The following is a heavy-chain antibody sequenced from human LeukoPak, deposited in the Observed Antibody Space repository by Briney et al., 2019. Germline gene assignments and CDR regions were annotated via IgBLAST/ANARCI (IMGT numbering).Heavy chain of an antibody. CDR3: AREDRGYPSWFDY. D-gene: IGHD5-18*01. CDR1: GYTFSGYY. V-gene: IGHV1-69*13. CDR2: IIPIFGTT. J-gene: IGHJ4*02. Sequence: SVKVSCKASGYTFSGYYMHWVRQAPGQGLEWMGWIIPIFGTTNYAQKFQGRVTITADESTSTVYMELSNLRSEDTAVYYCAREDRGYPSWFDYWGQGTLVTVSS.